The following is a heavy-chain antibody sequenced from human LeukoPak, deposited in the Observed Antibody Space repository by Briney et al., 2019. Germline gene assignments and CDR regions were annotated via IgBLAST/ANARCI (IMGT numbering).Heavy chain of an antibody. V-gene: IGHV4-39*07. Sequence: SETLSLTCTVSGGSISSSSYYWGWIRQPPGKGLEWIGSIYYSGSTYYNPSLKSRVTISVDTSKNQFSLKLSSVTAADTAVYYCARVNVVVPDAKPFDYWGQGTLVTVSP. CDR3: ARVNVVVPDAKPFDY. J-gene: IGHJ4*02. CDR1: GGSISSSSYY. CDR2: IYYSGST. D-gene: IGHD2-2*02.